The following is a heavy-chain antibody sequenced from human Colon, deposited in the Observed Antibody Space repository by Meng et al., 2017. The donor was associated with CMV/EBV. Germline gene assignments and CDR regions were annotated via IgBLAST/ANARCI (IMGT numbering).Heavy chain of an antibody. CDR1: GISVSGNY. CDR2: IYSTGRT. J-gene: IGHJ3*01. Sequence: GESLKISCVVSGISVSGNYMTWVRQAPGKGLEWLSVIYSTGRTFYADSAKGRFTISRDTSQNTVYLQMDTLRVEDTAMYYCARVSSAGLALDVWGQGTMVTVPS. CDR3: ARVSSAGLALDV. V-gene: IGHV3-53*01. D-gene: IGHD6-19*01.